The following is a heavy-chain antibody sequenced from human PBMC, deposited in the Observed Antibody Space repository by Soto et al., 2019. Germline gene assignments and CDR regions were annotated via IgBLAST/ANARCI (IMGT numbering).Heavy chain of an antibody. CDR2: IDHSGTT. CDR1: GVSISIPNW. Sequence: QVQLQESGPGLVKPSGTLSLTCAVSGVSISIPNWWAWVRQAPGKGLEWIGEIDHSGTTNYNPSPTSRVTISLDRSQIQFSLRLSSVAAADTAVYFCARGKFYAVDIWGQGTMFTVSS. V-gene: IGHV4-4*02. J-gene: IGHJ3*02. CDR3: ARGKFYAVDI.